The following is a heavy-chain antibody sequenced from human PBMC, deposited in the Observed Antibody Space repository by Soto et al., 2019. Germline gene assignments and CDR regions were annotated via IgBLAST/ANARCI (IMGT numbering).Heavy chain of an antibody. D-gene: IGHD2-2*01. Sequence: GGSLRLSCAASGFTFSSYWMSWVRQAPGKGLEWVANIKQDGSEKYYVDSVKGRFTISRDNAKNSLYLQMNSLRAEDTAVYYCAREYCSSTSCQPTDYYYMDVWGKGTTVTVS. CDR2: IKQDGSEK. CDR3: AREYCSSTSCQPTDYYYMDV. J-gene: IGHJ6*03. CDR1: GFTFSSYW. V-gene: IGHV3-7*01.